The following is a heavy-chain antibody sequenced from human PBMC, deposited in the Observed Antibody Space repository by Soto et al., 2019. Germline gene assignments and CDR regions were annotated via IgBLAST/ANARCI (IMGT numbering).Heavy chain of an antibody. CDR1: GYTFTYYA. V-gene: IGHV1-3*01. J-gene: IGHJ4*02. Sequence: QVQLVQSGAAVKKPGASVKVSCKASGYTFTYYAIHWVRQAPGQRLEWMGWVNAGNGNTKYSQKLQGRVTITRDTSASTAYMELSSLRSEDTSVYYCGRDLGYSWNLIDYWGQGTLVTVSS. D-gene: IGHD1-20*01. CDR3: GRDLGYSWNLIDY. CDR2: VNAGNGNT.